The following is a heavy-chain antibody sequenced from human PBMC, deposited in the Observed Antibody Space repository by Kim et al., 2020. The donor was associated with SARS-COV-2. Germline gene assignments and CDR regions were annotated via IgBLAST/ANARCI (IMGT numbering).Heavy chain of an antibody. V-gene: IGHV1-69*13. Sequence: SVKVSCKASGGTFSSYAISWVRQAPGQGLEWMGGIIPIFGTANYAQKFQGRVTITADESTSTAYMELSSLRSEDTAVYYCARVGYYYGSGSLFYFDYWGQGTLVTVSS. CDR2: IIPIFGTA. J-gene: IGHJ4*02. CDR3: ARVGYYYGSGSLFYFDY. D-gene: IGHD3-10*01. CDR1: GGTFSSYA.